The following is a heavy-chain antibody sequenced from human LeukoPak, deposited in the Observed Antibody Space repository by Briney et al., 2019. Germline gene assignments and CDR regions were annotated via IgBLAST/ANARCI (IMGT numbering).Heavy chain of an antibody. CDR2: INPETGAT. Sequence: ASVKVSCTASGYPFIGYYIHWVRQGPGQGLEWLGWINPETGATKYAQRFEGRVTLTRDTSVTTAHMELSGLRSDDSAVYYCARENLNYYGSGSYLYWGQGSQVTVSS. CDR3: ARENLNYYGSGSYLY. CDR1: GYPFIGYY. V-gene: IGHV1-2*02. D-gene: IGHD3-10*01. J-gene: IGHJ4*02.